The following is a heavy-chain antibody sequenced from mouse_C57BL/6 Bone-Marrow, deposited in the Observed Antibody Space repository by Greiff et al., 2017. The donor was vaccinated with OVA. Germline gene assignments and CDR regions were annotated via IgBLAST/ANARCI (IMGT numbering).Heavy chain of an antibody. J-gene: IGHJ3*01. Sequence: EVQLQQSGPELVKPGASVKIPCKASGYTFTDYNMDWVKQSHGKSLEWIGDINPNNGGTIYNQKFKGKATLTVDKSSSTAYMELRSLPSEDTAVYYCARWGTYYSNPFAYWGQGTLVTVSA. CDR2: INPNNGGT. D-gene: IGHD2-5*01. V-gene: IGHV1-18*01. CDR3: ARWGTYYSNPFAY. CDR1: GYTFTDYN.